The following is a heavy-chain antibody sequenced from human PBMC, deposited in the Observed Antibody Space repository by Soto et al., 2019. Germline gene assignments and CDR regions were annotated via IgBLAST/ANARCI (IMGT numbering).Heavy chain of an antibody. D-gene: IGHD1-1*01. CDR2: IRSKSNNYAT. J-gene: IGHJ5*02. CDR3: ALPRPGLDP. CDR1: GFTFSASA. Sequence: EVQLVESGGGLVQPGGSLRLSCAASGFTFSASAIYWVRQSSGKGLEWVGRIRSKSNNYATSYGASVRGRFTISRDDSKNTTYLHMNNLRGDDTAVYYCALPRPGLDPWGQGALVTVSS. V-gene: IGHV3-73*01.